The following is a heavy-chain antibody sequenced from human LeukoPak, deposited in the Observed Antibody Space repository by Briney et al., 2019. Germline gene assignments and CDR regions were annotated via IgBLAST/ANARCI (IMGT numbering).Heavy chain of an antibody. CDR1: GYTFTSYD. V-gene: IGHV1-8*01. Sequence: ASVKVSCKASGYTFTSYDINWVRQATGQGLEWMGWMNPNSGNTGYTQKFQGRVTMTRNTSTSTAYMELSSLRSEDTAVYYCARENLVDHCSGGSCYSGQGGMDVWGQGTTVTVSS. D-gene: IGHD2-15*01. CDR2: MNPNSGNT. J-gene: IGHJ6*02. CDR3: ARENLVDHCSGGSCYSGQGGMDV.